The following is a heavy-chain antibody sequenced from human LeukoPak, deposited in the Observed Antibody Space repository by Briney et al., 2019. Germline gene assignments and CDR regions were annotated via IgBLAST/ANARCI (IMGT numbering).Heavy chain of an antibody. J-gene: IGHJ6*03. V-gene: IGHV4-34*01. Sequence: SETLSLTCAVYGGSFSGYYWSWIRQPPGKGLEWIGEINHSGSTNYNPSLKSRVTISVDTSKNQFSLKLSSVTAADTAVYYCAKMVVAATPRKRYYYYYMDVWGKGTTVTVSS. CDR2: INHSGST. CDR1: GGSFSGYY. D-gene: IGHD2-15*01. CDR3: AKMVVAATPRKRYYYYYMDV.